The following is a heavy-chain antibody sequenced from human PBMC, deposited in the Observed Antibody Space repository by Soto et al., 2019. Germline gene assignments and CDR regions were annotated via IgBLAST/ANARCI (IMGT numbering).Heavy chain of an antibody. CDR1: GFTLTTYA. V-gene: IGHV3-23*01. Sequence: WGSLRLFCAASGFTLTTYAMNWVLQAPGKGLEWVSTMSDSGVATFYADSVKVRFTISRDNFRNTLYLQMNNLRAEDTAVYYSAKDLRGSRDYPDDWGRGTLVTVSP. D-gene: IGHD3-10*01. CDR2: MSDSGVAT. CDR3: AKDLRGSRDYPDD. J-gene: IGHJ4*02.